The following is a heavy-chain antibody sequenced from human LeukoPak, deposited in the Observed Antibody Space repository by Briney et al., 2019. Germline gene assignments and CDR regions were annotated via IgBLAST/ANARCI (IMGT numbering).Heavy chain of an antibody. J-gene: IGHJ5*02. Sequence: GGSLRLSCAASGFTFSNAWMSWVRQAPGKGLEWVSAISGSGGSTYYADSVKGRFTISRDNSKNTLYLQMNSLRAEDTAVYYCAKDLLMVYATTFDPWGQGTLVTVSS. CDR3: AKDLLMVYATTFDP. CDR2: ISGSGGST. CDR1: GFTFSNAW. D-gene: IGHD2-8*01. V-gene: IGHV3-23*01.